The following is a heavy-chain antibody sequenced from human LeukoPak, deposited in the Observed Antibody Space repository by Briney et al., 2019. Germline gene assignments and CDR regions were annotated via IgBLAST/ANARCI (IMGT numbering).Heavy chain of an antibody. CDR3: VRQDSGSYLGGY. V-gene: IGHV3-74*01. CDR1: GFSLNDYW. D-gene: IGHD1-26*01. J-gene: IGHJ4*02. Sequence: QTGGSLRLSCAASGFSLNDYWMHWVRQVPETGLVWVSYIDSDGTNTDYTDSVKGRFTIFRDNAKKTLYLQMNSLRAEDTAVYYCVRQDSGSYLGGYWGQGTLVTVSS. CDR2: IDSDGTNT.